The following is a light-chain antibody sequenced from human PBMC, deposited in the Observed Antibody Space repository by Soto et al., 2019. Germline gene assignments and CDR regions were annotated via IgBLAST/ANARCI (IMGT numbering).Light chain of an antibody. J-gene: IGLJ1*01. CDR3: SSYAGNNIFYV. V-gene: IGLV2-8*01. CDR1: SNDVGGYNF. CDR2: EDS. Sequence: QSVLAQPPSASGSPGQSVTISCAGTSNDVGGYNFVSWYQQHPGKAPKLMIFEDSKRPSGVPDRFSGSKFGNTASLTVSGLQAEDEADYYCSSYAGNNIFYVFGTGTKLTVL.